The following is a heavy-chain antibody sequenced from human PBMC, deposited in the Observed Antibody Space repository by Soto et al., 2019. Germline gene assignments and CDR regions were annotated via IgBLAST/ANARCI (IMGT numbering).Heavy chain of an antibody. Sequence: SETLSLPCTVSGGSTSSYYWNWIRQPPGKGLEWIAYIYSNGSSTYSPFRNSRVTISMDTTKNQFSLKWTSVTSADSAVYYSARVAPSYCNGSSCYSEGVWIEYWGQVTLVAVSS. CDR2: IYSNGSS. J-gene: IGHJ4*02. CDR1: GGSTSSYY. V-gene: IGHV4-59*01. D-gene: IGHD2-15*01. CDR3: ARVAPSYCNGSSCYSEGVWIEY.